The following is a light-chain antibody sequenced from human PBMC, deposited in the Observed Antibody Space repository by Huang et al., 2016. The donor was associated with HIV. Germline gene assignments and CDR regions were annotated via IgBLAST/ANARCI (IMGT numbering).Light chain of an antibody. CDR3: QQYNNWPPA. CDR1: RSLSSP. J-gene: IGKJ1*01. CDR2: GTS. V-gene: IGKV3-15*01. Sequence: EVVMTQSPVTLSVSPGERATLSCRDSRSLSSPLAWYQQKLGQAPRLLLHGTSTRATGIPARFSGTGSGTEFTLTISSLQSEEFAVYYCQQYNNWPPAFGQGTKVEIK.